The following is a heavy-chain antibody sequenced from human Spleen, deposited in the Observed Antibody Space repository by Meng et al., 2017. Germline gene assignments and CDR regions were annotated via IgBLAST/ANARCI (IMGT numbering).Heavy chain of an antibody. V-gene: IGHV1-2*02. J-gene: IGHJ4*02. CDR1: GYTCTGYY. D-gene: IGHD1-26*01. CDR2: INPNSGGT. Sequence: ASVKVSCKASGYTCTGYYMHWVRQAPGQGLAWMGWINPNSGGTNYAQKFQGRVTMTRDTSISTAYMELSRLRSDDTAVYYCARDTPGIVGATESVDYWGQGTLVTVSS. CDR3: ARDTPGIVGATESVDY.